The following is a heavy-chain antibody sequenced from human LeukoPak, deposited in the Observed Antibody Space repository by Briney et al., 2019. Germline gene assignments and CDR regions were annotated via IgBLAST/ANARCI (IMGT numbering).Heavy chain of an antibody. Sequence: SGTLSLTCAVSGGSISSSNWWSWVRQPPGKGLEWIGEIYHSGSTNYNPSLKSRVTISVDKSKNQFSLKLSSVTAADTAVYYCARHKLAYYYGSGSYPYWFDPWGQGTLVTVSS. CDR1: GGSISSSNW. D-gene: IGHD3-10*01. V-gene: IGHV4-4*02. CDR3: ARHKLAYYYGSGSYPYWFDP. CDR2: IYHSGST. J-gene: IGHJ5*02.